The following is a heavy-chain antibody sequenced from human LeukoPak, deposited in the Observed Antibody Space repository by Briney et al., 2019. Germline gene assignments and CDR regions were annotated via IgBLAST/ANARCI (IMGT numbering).Heavy chain of an antibody. J-gene: IGHJ3*01. CDR3: ARDWSGTAHDAFDV. CDR1: GFTFSTYS. D-gene: IGHD1-14*01. V-gene: IGHV3-21*01. CDR2: ISGSSIYI. Sequence: GGSPRLSCAASGFTFSTYSMNWGRQAPGKGLEWVLYISGSSIYIFYADSVKGRFTISRDNARSSLYLQMNSLRAEDTAVYYCARDWSGTAHDAFDVWGQGTVVTVSS.